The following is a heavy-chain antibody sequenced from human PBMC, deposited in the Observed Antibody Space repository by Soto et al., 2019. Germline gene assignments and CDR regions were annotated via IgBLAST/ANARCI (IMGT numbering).Heavy chain of an antibody. CDR2: ISSSGSTI. CDR1: GFTFSDYY. V-gene: IGHV3-11*01. CDR3: ARLGGYSYGYYYYYYMDV. Sequence: GGSLRLSCAASGFTFSDYYMSWIRQAPGKGLEWVSYISSSGSTIYYADSVKGRFTISRDKAKNSLYLQMNSLRAEDTAVYYCARLGGYSYGYYYYYYMDVWGKGTTVTVSS. D-gene: IGHD5-18*01. J-gene: IGHJ6*03.